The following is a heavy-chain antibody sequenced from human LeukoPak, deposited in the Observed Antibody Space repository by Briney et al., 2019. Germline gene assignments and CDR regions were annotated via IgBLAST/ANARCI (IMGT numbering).Heavy chain of an antibody. J-gene: IGHJ6*02. CDR2: INSDGSST. D-gene: IGHD6-6*01. CDR3: AREYSSSRPPYYYYGMDV. V-gene: IGHV3-74*01. CDR1: GFTLRSYW. Sequence: GGSLRLSCAASGFTLRSYWMHWVRQAPGKGLVWVSRINSDGSSTSYADSVKGRFTISRDNAKNTLYLQMNSLRAEDTAVYYCAREYSSSRPPYYYYGMDVWGQGTTVTVSS.